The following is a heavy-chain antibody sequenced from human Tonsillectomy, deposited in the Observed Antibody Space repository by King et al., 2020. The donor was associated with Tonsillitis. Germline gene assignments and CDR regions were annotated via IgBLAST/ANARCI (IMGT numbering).Heavy chain of an antibody. D-gene: IGHD3-10*01. CDR2: INPNSGGT. CDR3: ARVGAYGSGSYLVY. Sequence: QLVQSGAEVKKPGASVKVSCKASGYTFTGYYIHWVRQAPGQGLEWMGWINPNSGGTNYAQSFQGRVTVTRYTSISTAYMDLGRLRSDDTAVYYCARVGAYGSGSYLVYWGQGTLVTVSS. V-gene: IGHV1-2*02. J-gene: IGHJ4*02. CDR1: GYTFTGYY.